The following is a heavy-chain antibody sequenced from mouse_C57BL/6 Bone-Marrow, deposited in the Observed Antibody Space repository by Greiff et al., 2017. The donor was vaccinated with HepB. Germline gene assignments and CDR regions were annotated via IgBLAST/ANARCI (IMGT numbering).Heavy chain of an antibody. V-gene: IGHV1-9*01. CDR2: ILPGSGST. D-gene: IGHD1-1*01. CDR1: GYTFTGYW. CDR3: ARTTVVATDYFDY. J-gene: IGHJ2*01. Sequence: QVQLQQSGAELMKPGASVKLSCKATGYTFTGYWIEWVKQRPGHGLEWIGEILPGSGSTNSNEKFKGKATFTADTSSNTAYMQLSSLTTEDSAIYYCARTTVVATDYFDYWGQGTTLTVSS.